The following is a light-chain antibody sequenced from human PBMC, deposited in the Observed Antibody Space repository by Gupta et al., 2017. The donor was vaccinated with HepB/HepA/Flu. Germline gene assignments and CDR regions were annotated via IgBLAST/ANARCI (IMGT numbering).Light chain of an antibody. V-gene: IGKV3-11*01. CDR3: QQRYSWPLT. Sequence: EIVLTQSPATLSLSPGERATLSCRASQSVSRFLAWYQQKPGQAPRLLIHDASNRATGIPARFSGSGSGTDFTLTISSLEPEDFAVYYCQQRYSWPLTFGGGTKVEFK. CDR2: DAS. J-gene: IGKJ4*01. CDR1: QSVSRF.